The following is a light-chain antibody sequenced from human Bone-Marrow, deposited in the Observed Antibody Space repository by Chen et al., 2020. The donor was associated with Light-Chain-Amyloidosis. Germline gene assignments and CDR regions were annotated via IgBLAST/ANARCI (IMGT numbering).Light chain of an antibody. J-gene: IGKJ4*01. CDR1: QTISSNY. CDR2: GSS. Sequence: EIVLTQSPGTLSLSPGEGANLSCRASQTISSNYLTWYQQKFGQAPRLLIYGSSSRATGIPDRFTGSGSGTDFTLTINRLEPEDFAMYYCQQYVTSPLTFDGGTKVEIK. V-gene: IGKV3-20*01. CDR3: QQYVTSPLT.